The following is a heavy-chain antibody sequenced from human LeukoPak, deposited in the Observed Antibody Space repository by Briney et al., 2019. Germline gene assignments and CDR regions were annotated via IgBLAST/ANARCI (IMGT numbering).Heavy chain of an antibody. CDR3: AKLSWFGELYQFDY. CDR1: GFAFSRYG. CDR2: MWYDGSNE. V-gene: IGHV3-33*06. Sequence: PGRSLRLSCAASGFAFSRYGMHWLRQAPGTGLEWVAVMWYDGSNEAYAHSVRGRFTISRDNSENRLYLQMNSLRVEDTAVYYCAKLSWFGELYQFDYWGQGTLVTVSS. D-gene: IGHD3-10*01. J-gene: IGHJ4*02.